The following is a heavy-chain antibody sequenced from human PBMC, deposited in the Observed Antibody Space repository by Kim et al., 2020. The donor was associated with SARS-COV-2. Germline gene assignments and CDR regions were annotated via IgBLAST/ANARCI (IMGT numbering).Heavy chain of an antibody. CDR2: GGT. V-gene: IGHV1-46*01. D-gene: IGHD2-21*01. CDR3: AREANSADY. J-gene: IGHJ4*02. Sequence: GGTAYATKVQGRVTMTRDTSTSTVYLELSSLRSEDTAVYYCAREANSADYWGQGTLVTVSS.